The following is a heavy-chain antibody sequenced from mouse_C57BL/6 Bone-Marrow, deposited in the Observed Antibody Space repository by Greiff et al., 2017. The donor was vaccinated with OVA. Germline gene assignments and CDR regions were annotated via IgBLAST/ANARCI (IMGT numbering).Heavy chain of an antibody. CDR1: GYSFTSYY. D-gene: IGHD1-1*01. CDR3: ARGFYYGSSDWYFDV. Sequence: VMLVESGPELVKPGASVKISCKASGYSFTSYYIHWVKQRPGQGLEWIGWLYPGSGNTKYNEKFKGKATLTADPSSSTAYMQLSSLTSEDSAVYDCARGFYYGSSDWYFDVWGTGTTVTVSS. V-gene: IGHV1-66*01. J-gene: IGHJ1*03. CDR2: LYPGSGNT.